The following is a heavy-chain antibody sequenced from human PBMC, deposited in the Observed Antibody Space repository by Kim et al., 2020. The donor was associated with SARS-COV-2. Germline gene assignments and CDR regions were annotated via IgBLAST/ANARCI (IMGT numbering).Heavy chain of an antibody. V-gene: IGHV1-18*01. CDR3: ARDVGGRKNDDILTGYYWVRTDPGFDP. J-gene: IGHJ5*02. D-gene: IGHD3-9*01. Sequence: ASVKVSCKASGYTFTSYGISWVRQAPGQGLEWMGWISAYNGNTNYAQKLQGRVTMTTDTSTSTAYMELRSLRSDDTAVYYCARDVGGRKNDDILTGYYWVRTDPGFDPWGQGTLVTVSS. CDR2: ISAYNGNT. CDR1: GYTFTSYG.